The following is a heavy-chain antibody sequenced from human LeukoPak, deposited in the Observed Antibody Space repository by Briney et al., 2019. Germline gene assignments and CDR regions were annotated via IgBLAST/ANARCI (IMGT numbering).Heavy chain of an antibody. CDR3: ARHGRRDNWNDPYYYYGMDV. D-gene: IGHD1-20*01. CDR2: IYSGGST. J-gene: IGHJ6*02. V-gene: IGHV3-53*04. Sequence: PGGSLRLSCAASGFTVSSNYMSWVRQAPGKGLEGVSVIYSGGSTYYADSVKGRFTISRHNSKNTLYLQMNSLRAEDTAVYYCARHGRRDNWNDPYYYYGMDVWGQGTTVTVSS. CDR1: GFTVSSNY.